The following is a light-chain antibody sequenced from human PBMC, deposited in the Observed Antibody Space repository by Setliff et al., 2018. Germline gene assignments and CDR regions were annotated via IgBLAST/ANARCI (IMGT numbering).Light chain of an antibody. CDR2: GVS. Sequence: QSVLTQPASVSGSPGQSITISCSGASSDVCSYDLVSWYQQHPGKAPKLIIYGVSNRPSGVSSRFSGSKSGNTASLTISGLQTEDEADYYCTAYTSGTTYVFGTGTKVTVL. CDR1: SSDVCSYDL. CDR3: TAYTSGTTYV. J-gene: IGLJ1*01. V-gene: IGLV2-14*03.